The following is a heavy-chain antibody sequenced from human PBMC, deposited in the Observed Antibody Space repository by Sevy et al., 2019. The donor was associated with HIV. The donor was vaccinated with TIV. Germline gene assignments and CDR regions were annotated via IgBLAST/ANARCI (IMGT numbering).Heavy chain of an antibody. V-gene: IGHV3-48*01. CDR3: ARLSGYSSSWSYFDY. CDR2: ISGSGSTI. J-gene: IGHJ4*02. CDR1: GFTISRYS. Sequence: GGSLRLSCAASGFTISRYSMNWVRQAPGKGLEWVSYISGSGSTIYYADSVKGRFTISRDSAKNSLYLQMNSLRAEDTAVYYCARLSGYSSSWSYFDYWGQGTLVTVSS. D-gene: IGHD6-13*01.